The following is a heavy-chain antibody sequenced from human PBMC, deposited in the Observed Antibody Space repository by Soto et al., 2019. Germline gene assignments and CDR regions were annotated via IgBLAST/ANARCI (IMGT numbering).Heavy chain of an antibody. V-gene: IGHV3-15*01. CDR1: GFTFSNAW. CDR2: IKSKTDGGTT. CDR3: TTEASWWETDWYFAL. J-gene: IGHJ2*01. D-gene: IGHD1-26*01. Sequence: EVQLVESGGGLVKPGGSLRLSCAASGFTFSNAWMSWVRQAPGKGLEWVGRIKSKTDGGTTDYAATVKGRFTISRDDSKNTLYLQMTRMKTAHTAVYYCTTEASWWETDWYFALWRRGTLVTVSS.